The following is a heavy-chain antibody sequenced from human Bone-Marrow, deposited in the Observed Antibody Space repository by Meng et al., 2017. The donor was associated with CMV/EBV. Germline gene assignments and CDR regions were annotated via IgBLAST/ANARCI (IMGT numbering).Heavy chain of an antibody. V-gene: IGHV3-66*01. CDR3: ARDGYYDSSGRNLN. J-gene: IGHJ4*02. D-gene: IGHD3-22*01. CDR2: IYSGGST. CDR1: GFTVSSNY. Sequence: GGSLRLSCAASGFTVSSNYMSWVRQAPGKGLEWVSVIYSGGSTYYADSVKGRFTISRDNAKNSLYLQMNSLRAEDTAVYYCARDGYYDSSGRNLNWGQGTLVTVSS.